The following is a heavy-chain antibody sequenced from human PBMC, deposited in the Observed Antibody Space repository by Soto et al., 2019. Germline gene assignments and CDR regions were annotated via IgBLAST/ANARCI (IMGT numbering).Heavy chain of an antibody. CDR1: GGSISPYY. CDR3: AKGGTSSLPFDY. Sequence: QVQLQESGPGLVKPSETLSLTCTVSGGSISPYYWSWIRQPPGKGLEWIGNIHYSGSTDYNPSLKSRATISIDTSTNQFSLKLTSVTAADPAVYYCAKGGTSSLPFDYWGQGTLVTVSS. V-gene: IGHV4-59*01. CDR2: IHYSGST. J-gene: IGHJ4*02. D-gene: IGHD2-2*01.